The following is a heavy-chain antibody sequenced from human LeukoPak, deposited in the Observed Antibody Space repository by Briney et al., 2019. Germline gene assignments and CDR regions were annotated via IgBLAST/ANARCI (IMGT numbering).Heavy chain of an antibody. CDR1: GGSISSYY. CDR3: ARILEVEGNWVLDY. Sequence: SETLSLTCTVSGGSISSYYWSWIRQPAGKGLEWIGRIYTSGSTNYNPSLKSRVTISVDTSKNQFSLKLSSVTAADTAVYYCARILEVEGNWVLDYWGQGTLVTVSS. J-gene: IGHJ4*02. D-gene: IGHD2/OR15-2a*01. V-gene: IGHV4-4*07. CDR2: IYTSGST.